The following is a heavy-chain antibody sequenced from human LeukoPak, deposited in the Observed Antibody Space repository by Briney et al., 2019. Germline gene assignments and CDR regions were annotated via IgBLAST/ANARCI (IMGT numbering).Heavy chain of an antibody. CDR3: ARGLNYYDSSGYYESPYAFDI. J-gene: IGHJ3*02. Sequence: ASVKVSCKASGYTFTSYDINWVRQATGQGLEWMGWMNPNSGNTSYAQKFQGRVTITRNTSISTAYMELSSLRSEDTAVYYCARGLNYYDSSGYYESPYAFDIWGQGAMVTVSS. CDR2: MNPNSGNT. D-gene: IGHD3-22*01. V-gene: IGHV1-8*03. CDR1: GYTFTSYD.